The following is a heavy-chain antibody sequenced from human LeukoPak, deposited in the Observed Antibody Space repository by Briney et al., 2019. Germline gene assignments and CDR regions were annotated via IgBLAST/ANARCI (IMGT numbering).Heavy chain of an antibody. Sequence: ASVKVSCKASGYTFTGYYMHWVRQAPGQGLEWMGWIYPNSGATKYAQKFQGRVTMTRDTSISTAYMELSGLRSDDTAVYYCGTLLSNGPFDYWGQGSLVTVSS. J-gene: IGHJ4*02. V-gene: IGHV1-2*02. CDR1: GYTFTGYY. CDR3: GTLLSNGPFDY. CDR2: IYPNSGAT.